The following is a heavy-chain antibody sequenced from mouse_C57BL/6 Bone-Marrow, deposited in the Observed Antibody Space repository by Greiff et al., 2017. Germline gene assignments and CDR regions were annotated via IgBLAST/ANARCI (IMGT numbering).Heavy chain of an antibody. J-gene: IGHJ2*01. CDR3: AAFDGNYFDF. D-gene: IGHD2-3*01. CDR2: IDPEIGDT. CDR1: GFNIKDDY. Sequence: EVQLQQSGAELVRPGASVKLSCTASGFNIKDDYIHWVKQRPEQGLEWIGWIDPEIGDTEYASKFQGKATITSDTSSNTAYLQLSSLTSEDTAVYYCAAFDGNYFDFWGQGTPLTVAS. V-gene: IGHV14-4*01.